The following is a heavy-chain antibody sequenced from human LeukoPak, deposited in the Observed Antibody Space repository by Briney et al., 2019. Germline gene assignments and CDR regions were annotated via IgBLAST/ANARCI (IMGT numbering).Heavy chain of an antibody. CDR3: ARDPGSSSFDL. Sequence: GFRRWSLGAAASSCRTFWIWWVRETLKKGLEFVANINQDASVRNYMDSLKGRCTISRDNAKKSVYLEINSLRADDTAVYYCARDPGSSSFDLWGQGALVTVSS. D-gene: IGHD6-13*01. J-gene: IGHJ4*02. CDR1: ASSCRTFW. V-gene: IGHV3-7*01. CDR2: INQDASVR.